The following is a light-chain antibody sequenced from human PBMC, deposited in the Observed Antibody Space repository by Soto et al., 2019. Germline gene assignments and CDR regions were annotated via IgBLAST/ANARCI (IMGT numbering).Light chain of an antibody. CDR2: LGS. Sequence: EIVMTQSPVSLPVTPGEPASISCRSSQSLLDADGYNFLDWYLQKPGQSPQLLIYLGSNRASGVPDRVSGSGSGTDFTLKISRVEAEDVGVYYCMQARQLPRTFGQGTKLEIK. J-gene: IGKJ2*01. CDR3: MQARQLPRT. CDR1: QSLLDADGYNF. V-gene: IGKV2-28*01.